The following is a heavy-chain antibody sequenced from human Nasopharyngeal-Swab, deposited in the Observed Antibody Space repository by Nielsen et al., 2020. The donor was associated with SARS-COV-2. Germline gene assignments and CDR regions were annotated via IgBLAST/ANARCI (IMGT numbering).Heavy chain of an antibody. D-gene: IGHD3-22*01. V-gene: IGHV3-30-3*01. Sequence: GGFLRLSCAASGFTFSSYAMHCVRQAPGQGLEWVAVISYDGSNKYYADSVKGRFTISRDNSKNTLYLQMNSLRAEDTAVYYCAKDTLYYDSSGYYPYYFDYWGQGTLVTVSS. CDR2: ISYDGSNK. CDR1: GFTFSSYA. J-gene: IGHJ4*02. CDR3: AKDTLYYDSSGYYPYYFDY.